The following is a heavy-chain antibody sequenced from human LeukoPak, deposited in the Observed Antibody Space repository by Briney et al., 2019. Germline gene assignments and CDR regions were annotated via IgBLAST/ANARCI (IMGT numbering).Heavy chain of an antibody. Sequence: KASETLSLTCAISGDSVSSNSATWNWIRQSPSRGLEWLGRTYYTSKWDNDYAVSVKSRIKINPDTSKNQFSLHLDSVTPEDTAVYYCARSRSYSYDYWGQGTLVTVSS. CDR3: ARSRSYSYDY. J-gene: IGHJ4*02. V-gene: IGHV6-1*01. CDR2: TYYTSKWDN. CDR1: GDSVSSNSAT. D-gene: IGHD1-26*01.